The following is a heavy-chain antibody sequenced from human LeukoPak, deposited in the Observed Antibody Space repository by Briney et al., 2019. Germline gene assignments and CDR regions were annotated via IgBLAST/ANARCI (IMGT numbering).Heavy chain of an antibody. D-gene: IGHD3-22*01. J-gene: IGHJ4*02. CDR1: GYTFTSYD. Sequence: ASVKVSCKASGYTFTSYDINWVRQATGLGLEWMGWINPGNGSPSYAKKFQGRFTMTRDMSTTTAYTDLSSLTSEDMAVYYYARHFGAYYYDSSGYQTRLDFDYWGQGTLVTVSS. CDR2: INPGNGSP. V-gene: IGHV1-38-4*01. CDR3: ARHFGAYYYDSSGYQTRLDFDY.